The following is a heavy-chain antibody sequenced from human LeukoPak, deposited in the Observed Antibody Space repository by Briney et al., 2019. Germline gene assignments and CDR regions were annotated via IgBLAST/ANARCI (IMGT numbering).Heavy chain of an antibody. J-gene: IGHJ6*03. V-gene: IGHV3-43D*03. CDR3: AKDYPEPPAAPGWYYYYYMDV. Sequence: QPGGSLRLSCAASGFIFDDYAMHWVRQAPGKGLEWVSLISWDGGSTYYADSVKGRFTISRDNSKNSLYLQMNSLRAEDTALYYCAKDYPEPPAAPGWYYYYYMDVWGKGTTVTVSS. CDR2: ISWDGGST. D-gene: IGHD2-2*01. CDR1: GFIFDDYA.